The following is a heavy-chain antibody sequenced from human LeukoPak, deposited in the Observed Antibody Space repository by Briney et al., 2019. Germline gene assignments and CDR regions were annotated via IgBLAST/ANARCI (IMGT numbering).Heavy chain of an antibody. V-gene: IGHV1-69*13. CDR3: ARDSSEFRSLIPH. D-gene: IGHD3-3*01. J-gene: IGHJ1*01. CDR2: ITPLFGTA. CDR1: GGTFSNYA. Sequence: SVKVSCKASGGTFSNYAISWVRQAPGQGLEWMGGITPLFGTAKYAQKFQGRVTITADESTSTAYMELSSLRSEDTAVYYCARDSSEFRSLIPHWGQGTLVTVSS.